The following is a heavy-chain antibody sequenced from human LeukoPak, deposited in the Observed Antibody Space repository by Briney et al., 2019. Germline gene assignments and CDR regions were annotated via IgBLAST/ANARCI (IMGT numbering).Heavy chain of an antibody. CDR3: ARDRSPSSTVTTWGRGIFDY. CDR1: GFTFSNYG. D-gene: IGHD4-17*01. Sequence: HTGGTLGLSCAASGFTFSNYGMNWVRQAPGKGLEWVSTISGNGGETYHADSVKGRFTISRDNSKNTLYLQMNSLRAEDTAVYYCARDRSPSSTVTTWGRGIFDYWGQGTLVTVSS. CDR2: ISGNGGET. V-gene: IGHV3-23*01. J-gene: IGHJ4*02.